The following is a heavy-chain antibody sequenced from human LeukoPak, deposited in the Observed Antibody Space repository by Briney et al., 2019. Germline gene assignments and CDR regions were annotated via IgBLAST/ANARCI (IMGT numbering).Heavy chain of an antibody. J-gene: IGHJ4*02. CDR2: IYSDGST. Sequence: GGSLRLSCVASRFTFSSSWMTWVRQAPGKGLEWVSVIYSDGSTYYADSVKGRFTISRDNSKNTLYLQMNSLRAEDTAVYYCVRDKVAAAGYDYWGQGTLVTVSS. CDR3: VRDKVAAAGYDY. D-gene: IGHD6-13*01. V-gene: IGHV3-66*01. CDR1: RFTFSSSW.